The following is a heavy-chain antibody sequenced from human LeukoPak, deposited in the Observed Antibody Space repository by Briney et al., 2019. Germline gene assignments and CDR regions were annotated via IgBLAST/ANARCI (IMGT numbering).Heavy chain of an antibody. V-gene: IGHV3-33*06. CDR2: IWYDGSNK. CDR3: AKDRRELLYNLDY. CDR1: GFTFSSYA. Sequence: PGGSLRLSCAASGFTFSSYAMSWVRQAPGKGLEWVAVIWYDGSNKYYADSVKGRFTISRDNSKNTLYLQMNSLRAEDTAVYYCAKDRRELLYNLDYWGQGTLVTVSS. D-gene: IGHD1-26*01. J-gene: IGHJ4*02.